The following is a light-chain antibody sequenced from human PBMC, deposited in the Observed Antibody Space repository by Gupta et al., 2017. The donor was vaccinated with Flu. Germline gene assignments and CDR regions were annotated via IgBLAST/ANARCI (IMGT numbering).Light chain of an antibody. CDR1: QSVSSSY. CDR2: GAS. CDR3: QQYGSSPPT. V-gene: IGKV3-20*01. J-gene: IGKJ1*01. Sequence: EIVLTQSPGTLSLSPGERATLSCRASQSVSSSYLAWYQQKPGQAPRLLTYGASSRATGIPDRFSGSGSETDFTLTISRLEPEDFAVYYCQQYGSSPPTFGQGTKVEIK.